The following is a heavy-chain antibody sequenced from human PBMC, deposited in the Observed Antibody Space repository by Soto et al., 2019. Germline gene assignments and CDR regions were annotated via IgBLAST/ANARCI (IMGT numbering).Heavy chain of an antibody. Sequence: RLSCAASGFTFSTYSMHWVRQAPGKGLEWVSYITTTNITIYYADSVKGRFTISRDNAKSSLYLQMNSLRDEDTAVYYCARGVGAKDYWGQGTLVTVSS. V-gene: IGHV3-48*02. CDR3: ARGVGAKDY. CDR1: GFTFSTYS. CDR2: ITTTNITI. J-gene: IGHJ4*02. D-gene: IGHD1-26*01.